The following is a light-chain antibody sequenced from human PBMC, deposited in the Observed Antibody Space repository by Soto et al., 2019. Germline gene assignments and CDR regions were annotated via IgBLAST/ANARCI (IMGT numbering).Light chain of an antibody. CDR1: ESVSVY. Sequence: EIVLTQSPATLSLSPGERATLSCRASESVSVYLAWYQQKPDQSPRLLIYDASNRATGIPARFSGSGSGTDFTLPISSLEPEDFAVYYGQQRSDWPLTFGGGTKVDLK. J-gene: IGKJ4*01. CDR3: QQRSDWPLT. V-gene: IGKV3-11*01. CDR2: DAS.